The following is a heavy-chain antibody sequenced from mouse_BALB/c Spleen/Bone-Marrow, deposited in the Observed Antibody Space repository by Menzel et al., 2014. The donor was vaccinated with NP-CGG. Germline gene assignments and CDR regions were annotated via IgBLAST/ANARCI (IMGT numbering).Heavy chain of an antibody. J-gene: IGHJ3*01. V-gene: IGHV14-3*02. Sequence: QLQQSGAELVRSGASVKLSCTASGFNIKDYYMHWVKQRPEQGLEWIGRIDPANGNTKYDPKFQGKATITTDTSSNTAYLQLRSLTSEDTAVYYCARYDYRYSWFAYWGQGTLVTVSA. D-gene: IGHD2-14*01. CDR3: ARYDYRYSWFAY. CDR1: GFNIKDYY. CDR2: IDPANGNT.